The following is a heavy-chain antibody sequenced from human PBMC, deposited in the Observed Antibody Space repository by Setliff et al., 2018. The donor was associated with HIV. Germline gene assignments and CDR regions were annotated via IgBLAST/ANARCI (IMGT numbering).Heavy chain of an antibody. CDR3: EAATVGETGDYGIDI. V-gene: IGHV4-39*07. D-gene: IGHD1-26*01. CDR1: GGPITTSTYY. J-gene: IGHJ6*02. Sequence: SETLSLTCSVPGGPITTSTYYWGWIRQPPGKGLEWIGNIYQSVTTYYNSSLTSRVTMSVDTSKHQFSLKLNSVTAADTEVYYCEAATVGETGDYGIDIWGPGTTVTVSS. CDR2: IYQSVTT.